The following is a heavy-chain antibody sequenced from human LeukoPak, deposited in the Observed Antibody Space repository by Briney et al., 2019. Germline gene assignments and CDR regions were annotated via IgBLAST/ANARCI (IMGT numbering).Heavy chain of an antibody. V-gene: IGHV4-30-4*08. D-gene: IGHD5-24*01. CDR1: GGSISSGGYY. Sequence: PSETLSLTCTVSGGSISSGGYYWSWIRQHPGKGLEWIGYIYYSGSTYYNPSLKSRVTISVDTSKNQFSLKLSSVTAADTAVYYCARDRVVDGYIYYYYGMDVWGQGTTVTVSS. CDR2: IYYSGST. CDR3: ARDRVVDGYIYYYYGMDV. J-gene: IGHJ6*02.